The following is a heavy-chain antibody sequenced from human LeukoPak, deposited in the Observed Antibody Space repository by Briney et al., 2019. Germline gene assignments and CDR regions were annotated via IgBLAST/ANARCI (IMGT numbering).Heavy chain of an antibody. CDR1: GFTFSSYA. Sequence: GRSLRLSCAASGFTFSSYAMHWVRQAPGKGLEWVADIWYDGGNKYYADSVKGRFSISRDNSKDTLSLQMNSLRVEDTAVYYCARGACASTSCYDYWGQGTLVSVSS. V-gene: IGHV3-33*08. D-gene: IGHD2-2*01. CDR3: ARGACASTSCYDY. CDR2: IWYDGGNK. J-gene: IGHJ4*02.